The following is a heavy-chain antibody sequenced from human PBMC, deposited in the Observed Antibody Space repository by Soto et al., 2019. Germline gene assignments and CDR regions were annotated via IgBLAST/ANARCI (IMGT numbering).Heavy chain of an antibody. J-gene: IGHJ4*02. CDR1: GYSSSSGYY. CDR2: IFHSGTT. CDR3: ARLLDDSRGYYYFDY. D-gene: IGHD3-22*01. Sequence: SETLSLTCAVSGYSSSSGYYWGWVRQPPGVGLEWLGSIFHSGTTYGNPSLKSRVTISVDMSNNQFSLKLTSVTAADTAVYYCARLLDDSRGYYYFDYWGQGTLVTVSS. V-gene: IGHV4-38-2*01.